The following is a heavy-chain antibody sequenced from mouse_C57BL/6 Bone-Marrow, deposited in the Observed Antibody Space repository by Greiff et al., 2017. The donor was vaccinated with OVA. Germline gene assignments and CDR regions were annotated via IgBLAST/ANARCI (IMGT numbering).Heavy chain of an antibody. CDR1: EYEFPSHD. CDR3: ARQAGDYYAMDY. Sequence: EVKLVESGGGLVQPGESLKLSCESNEYEFPSHDMSWVRKTPEKRLELVAAINSDGGSTYYPDTMGRRFIISRDNTKKTLYLQMSSLRSEDTALYYCARQAGDYYAMDYWGQGTSVTVSS. V-gene: IGHV5-2*01. CDR2: INSDGGST. J-gene: IGHJ4*01.